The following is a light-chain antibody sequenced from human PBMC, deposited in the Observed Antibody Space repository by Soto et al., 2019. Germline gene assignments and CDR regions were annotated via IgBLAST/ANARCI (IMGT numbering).Light chain of an antibody. CDR3: QQLNSYPVT. CDR2: AAS. J-gene: IGKJ5*01. V-gene: IGKV1-9*01. CDR1: QGISSY. Sequence: DIQLTQSPSFLSASVGDRVTITCRAIQGISSYLAWYQQKPGKAPKLLIYAASTLQSGVPSRFSGSGSATDFTLTISSLQPDDFANYYCQQLNSYPVTFGQGTRLEIK.